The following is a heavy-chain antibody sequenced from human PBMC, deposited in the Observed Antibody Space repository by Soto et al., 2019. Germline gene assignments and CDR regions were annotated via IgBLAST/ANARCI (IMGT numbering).Heavy chain of an antibody. CDR3: ARDVAMEKEKGGNWFDP. CDR1: GFTFSSYA. J-gene: IGHJ5*02. CDR2: ISYDGSNK. Sequence: QVQLVESGGGVVQPGRSLRLSCAASGFTFSSYAMHWVRQAPGKGLEWVAVISYDGSNKYYADSVKGRFTISRDNSKNTLDLQMNSLRAEDTAVYYCARDVAMEKEKGGNWFDPWGQGTLVTVSS. V-gene: IGHV3-30-3*01. D-gene: IGHD5-12*01.